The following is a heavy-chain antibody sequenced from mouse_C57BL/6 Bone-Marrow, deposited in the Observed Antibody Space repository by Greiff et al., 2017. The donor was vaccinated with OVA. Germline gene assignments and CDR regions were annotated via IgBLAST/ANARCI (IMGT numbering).Heavy chain of an antibody. D-gene: IGHD1-1*01. Sequence: EVQLVESGGGLVQPKGSLKLSCAASGFSFNTYAMNWVRQAPGKGLEWVARIRSKSNNYATYYADSVKDRFTISRDDSESMLYLQMNNLKTEDTAMYYCVRHYGSSYGFAYWGQGTLVTVSA. V-gene: IGHV10-1*01. CDR2: IRSKSNNYAT. CDR3: VRHYGSSYGFAY. CDR1: GFSFNTYA. J-gene: IGHJ3*01.